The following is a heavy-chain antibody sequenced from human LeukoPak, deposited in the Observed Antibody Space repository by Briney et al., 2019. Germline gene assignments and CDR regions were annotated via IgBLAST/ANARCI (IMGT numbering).Heavy chain of an antibody. D-gene: IGHD3-10*01. V-gene: IGHV4-39*01. CDR1: GGSISSSSYY. CDR3: ARRLTLGGYYMDV. Sequence: PSETLSLTCTVSGGSISSSSYYWGWIRQPPGKGLEWIGSIYYNGSTYYNPSLKSRVTISVDTSKNQFSLKLSSVTAADTAVYYCARRLTLGGYYMDVWGKGTTVTVSS. CDR2: IYYNGST. J-gene: IGHJ6*03.